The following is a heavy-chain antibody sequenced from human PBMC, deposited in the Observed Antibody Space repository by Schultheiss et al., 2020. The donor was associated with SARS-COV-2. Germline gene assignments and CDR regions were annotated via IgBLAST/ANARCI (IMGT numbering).Heavy chain of an antibody. J-gene: IGHJ4*02. Sequence: GGSLRLSCVDSGFTFSSNNMNWVRQAPGKGLEWVSYISSSSSTIFYADSVKGRFTISRDNAKNTLYLQMNSLRAEDTAVYYCARDWGAVAGFDYWGQGTLVTVSS. CDR2: ISSSSSTI. CDR1: GFTFSSNN. CDR3: ARDWGAVAGFDY. V-gene: IGHV3-48*01. D-gene: IGHD6-19*01.